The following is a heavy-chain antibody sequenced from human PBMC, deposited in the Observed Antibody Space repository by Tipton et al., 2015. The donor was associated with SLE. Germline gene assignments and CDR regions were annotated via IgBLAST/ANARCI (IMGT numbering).Heavy chain of an antibody. D-gene: IGHD5-24*01. V-gene: IGHV4-34*01. Sequence: TLSLTCAVYGGSFSGYYWSWIRQPPGKGLEWIGEINHSGSTNYNPSLKSRVTISVDTSKNQFSLKLSSVTAADTAVYYCARRCRDGYPFDYWGQGTLVTVSS. CDR3: ARRCRDGYPFDY. CDR2: INHSGST. CDR1: GGSFSGYY. J-gene: IGHJ4*02.